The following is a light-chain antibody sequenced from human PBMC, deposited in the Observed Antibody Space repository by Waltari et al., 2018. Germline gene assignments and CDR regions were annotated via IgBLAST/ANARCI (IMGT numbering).Light chain of an antibody. J-gene: IGLJ1*01. Sequence: QSVLTQPPSASGTPGQRVTISCSGSSSTVGSNYVYWYHQLPGTAPKLLIHRNDPRPSGVPERFSASKSGTLASLAISGLRSEDEADYYCAAWDDSLRAKFVFGTGTKVTVL. CDR1: SSTVGSNY. CDR3: AAWDDSLRAKFV. V-gene: IGLV1-47*01. CDR2: RND.